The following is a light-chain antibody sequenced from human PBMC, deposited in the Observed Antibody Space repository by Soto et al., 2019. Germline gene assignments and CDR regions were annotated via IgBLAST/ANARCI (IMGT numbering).Light chain of an antibody. J-gene: IGLJ3*02. V-gene: IGLV1-44*01. Sequence: QSLLTQPPSASGTPGQRVTISCSGSSSNIGGNPVVWYQQLPGTAPKLFIYGTDQRPSGVPDRFSGSKSGTAASLAISGLQSEDEADYYCAAFDDSLNGWVFGGGTKLIVL. CDR2: GTD. CDR3: AAFDDSLNGWV. CDR1: SSNIGGNP.